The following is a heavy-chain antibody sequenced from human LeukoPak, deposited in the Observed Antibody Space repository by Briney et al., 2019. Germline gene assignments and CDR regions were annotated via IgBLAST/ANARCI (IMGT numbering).Heavy chain of an antibody. CDR2: TYYKSKWYT. V-gene: IGHV6-1*01. D-gene: IGHD4/OR15-4a*01. Sequence: SQTLSLTCALSGDSVSSNSVAWNWIRQSPSRGLEWLGRTYYKSKWYTDYAVSVKSRITINADTSKNHISMQLNSVTPEDTAVYYCARWVRNVAHFDSWGQGTLVTVSS. CDR1: GDSVSSNSVA. J-gene: IGHJ4*02. CDR3: ARWVRNVAHFDS.